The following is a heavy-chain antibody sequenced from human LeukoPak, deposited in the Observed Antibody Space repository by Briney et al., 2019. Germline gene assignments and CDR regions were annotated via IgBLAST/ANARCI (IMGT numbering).Heavy chain of an antibody. CDR3: AKSPPGLASGYPFDY. CDR1: GGSISSGGYY. V-gene: IGHV4-31*03. CDR2: IYYSGST. J-gene: IGHJ4*02. D-gene: IGHD3-22*01. Sequence: SETLSLTCTVSGGSISSGGYYWSWIRQHPGKGLEWIGYIYYSGSTYYNPSLKSRVTISVDTSKNQFSLKLSSVTAADTAVYYCAKSPPGLASGYPFDYWGQGTLVTVSS.